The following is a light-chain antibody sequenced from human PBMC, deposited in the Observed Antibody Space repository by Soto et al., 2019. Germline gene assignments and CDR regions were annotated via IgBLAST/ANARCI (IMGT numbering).Light chain of an antibody. J-gene: IGKJ1*01. CDR1: RTIGKY. V-gene: IGKV1-17*01. Sequence: IQMTQSPPSLSATVGDRVTITCGASRTIGKYFNWYQQQPGKVPRLLIYDASYLQSGVPSRFSGSGSGTEFTLTISSLQPDDFAAYYCQQHNSYSEAFGQGTKVDI. CDR3: QQHNSYSEA. CDR2: DAS.